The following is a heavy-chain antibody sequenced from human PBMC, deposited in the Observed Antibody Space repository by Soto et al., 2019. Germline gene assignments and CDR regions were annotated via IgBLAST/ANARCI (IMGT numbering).Heavy chain of an antibody. Sequence: QVQLQQWGAGLLKPSETLSLTCAVYGGSFSGYYWSWIRQPPGKGLEWIGEINHSGSTNYNPSRKSRVTLPVDPSKNQFSLKLSSVTAADTAVYYCASDGPFCSGVSCYSEWYIVPWGRGTLVTVSS. D-gene: IGHD2-15*01. CDR2: INHSGST. CDR1: GGSFSGYY. J-gene: IGHJ2*01. V-gene: IGHV4-34*01. CDR3: ASDGPFCSGVSCYSEWYIVP.